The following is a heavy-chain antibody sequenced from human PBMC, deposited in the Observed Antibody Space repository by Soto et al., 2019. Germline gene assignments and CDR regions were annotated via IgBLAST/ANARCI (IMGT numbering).Heavy chain of an antibody. CDR3: AKGDSIFGVVLPHLDY. V-gene: IGHV3-23*01. J-gene: IGHJ4*02. D-gene: IGHD3-3*01. Sequence: SYSGGSTFYADSVEGRFTISRDDSKNTLFLQMNSLRAEDTAVYYCAKGDSIFGVVLPHLDYWGQGTLVTVSS. CDR2: SYSGGST.